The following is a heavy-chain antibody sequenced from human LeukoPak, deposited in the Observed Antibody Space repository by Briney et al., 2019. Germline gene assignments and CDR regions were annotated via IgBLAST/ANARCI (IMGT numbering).Heavy chain of an antibody. D-gene: IGHD6-19*01. V-gene: IGHV4-59*02. J-gene: IGHJ4*02. CDR2: MSNSEIT. CDR1: RGSVSSAC. Sequence: PSETLSLTCTVSRGSVSSACWSWIRQPPGKRLEWIGYMSNSEITNYNPSLRSRVTMSLDMSKNQFSLDLTSVSEADTAVYYCATGHSSGWFDYWGQGSLVIVSS. CDR3: ATGHSSGWFDY.